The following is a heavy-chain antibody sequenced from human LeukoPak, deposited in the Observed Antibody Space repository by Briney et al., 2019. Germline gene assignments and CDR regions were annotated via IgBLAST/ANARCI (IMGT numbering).Heavy chain of an antibody. CDR3: AKSRCSSSWYLVDY. CDR1: GFTFSSYG. CDR2: IRYDGSNK. D-gene: IGHD6-13*01. J-gene: IGHJ4*02. V-gene: IGHV3-30*02. Sequence: GGSLRLSCAASGFTFSSYGMHWVRQAPGKGLEWVAFIRYDGSNKYYADSVKGRFTISRDNSKNTLYLQMNSLRAEDTAVYYCAKSRCSSSWYLVDYWGQGTLVTVSS.